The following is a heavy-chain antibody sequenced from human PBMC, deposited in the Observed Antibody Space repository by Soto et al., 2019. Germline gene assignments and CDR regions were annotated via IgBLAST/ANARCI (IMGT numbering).Heavy chain of an antibody. CDR3: ARDTPGIAVAGPNPLYYYGMDV. CDR1: GFTFSSYG. Sequence: HPGGSLTLSCAASGFTFSSYGMHWVRQAPGKGLEWVAVIWYDGSNKYYADSVKGRFTISRDNSKNTLYLQMNSLRAEDTAVYYCARDTPGIAVAGPNPLYYYGMDVWGQGTTVTVSS. V-gene: IGHV3-33*01. D-gene: IGHD6-19*01. CDR2: IWYDGSNK. J-gene: IGHJ6*02.